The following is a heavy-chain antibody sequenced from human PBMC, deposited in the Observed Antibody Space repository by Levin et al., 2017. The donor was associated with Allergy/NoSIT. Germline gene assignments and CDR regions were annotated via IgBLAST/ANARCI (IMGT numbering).Heavy chain of an antibody. Sequence: PSETLSLTCTVSGGSISSYYWSWIRQPPGKGLEWIGYIYYSGSTNYNPSLKSRVTISVDTSKNQFSLKLSSVTAADTAVYYCARLWEGGSGSDYYRRGVDYWGQGTLVTVSS. CDR3: ARLWEGGSGSDYYRRGVDY. V-gene: IGHV4-59*08. CDR1: GGSISSYY. D-gene: IGHD3-10*01. J-gene: IGHJ4*02. CDR2: IYYSGST.